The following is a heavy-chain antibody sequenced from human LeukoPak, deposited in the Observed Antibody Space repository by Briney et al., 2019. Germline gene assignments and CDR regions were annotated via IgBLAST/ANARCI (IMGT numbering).Heavy chain of an antibody. D-gene: IGHD3-10*01. CDR2: INHSGST. V-gene: IGHV4-34*01. Sequence: SETLSLTCAVYGGSFSGYYWSWIRQPPGKGLEWIGEINHSGSTNYNPSLKSRVTISVDTSKNQFSLKLSSVTAADRAVYYCARDSSGFAGWFDPWGQGTLVTVSS. CDR1: GGSFSGYY. CDR3: ARDSSGFAGWFDP. J-gene: IGHJ5*02.